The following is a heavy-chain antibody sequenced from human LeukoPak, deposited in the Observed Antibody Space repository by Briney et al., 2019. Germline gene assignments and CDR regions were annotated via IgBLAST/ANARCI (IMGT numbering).Heavy chain of an antibody. CDR2: IIPVLGKA. CDR1: GVTFSSSA. Sequence: SVKVSCKASGVTFSSSAFNWVRQAPGQGLEWMGRIIPVLGKAHYAQKFQGRVAITADKLTSTAYMELNSLRSEDTAVFYCAREGAGGYLGHWGQGTLVTVSS. J-gene: IGHJ4*02. D-gene: IGHD6-25*01. V-gene: IGHV1-69*04. CDR3: AREGAGGYLGH.